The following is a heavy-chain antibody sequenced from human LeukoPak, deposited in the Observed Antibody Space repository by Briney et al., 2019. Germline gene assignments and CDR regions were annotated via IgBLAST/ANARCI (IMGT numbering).Heavy chain of an antibody. Sequence: GGSLRLSCAASGFTFDDYAMHWVRQAPGKGLEWVAVISSNGNNEYYADSVKGRFTISRDNSKDTLYLQMNSLRPEDTALYYCAKSPYGDYRGPMDFFDYWGQGTLVTVSS. V-gene: IGHV3-30*18. CDR1: GFTFDDYA. CDR3: AKSPYGDYRGPMDFFDY. D-gene: IGHD4-17*01. CDR2: ISSNGNNE. J-gene: IGHJ4*02.